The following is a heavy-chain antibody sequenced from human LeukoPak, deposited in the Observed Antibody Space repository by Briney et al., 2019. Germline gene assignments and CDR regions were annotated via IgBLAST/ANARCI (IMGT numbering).Heavy chain of an antibody. CDR1: GFTFSSYW. CDR2: IKQDGSEK. V-gene: IGHV3-7*01. J-gene: IGHJ1*01. Sequence: GGSLRLSCAASGFTFSSYWMSWVRQAPGKGLEWVANIKQDGSEKYYVDSVKGRFTISRDNAKNSLYLQMNSLRAEDTAVYYCAKFGGNSAEYFQHWGQGTLVTVSS. D-gene: IGHD4-23*01. CDR3: AKFGGNSAEYFQH.